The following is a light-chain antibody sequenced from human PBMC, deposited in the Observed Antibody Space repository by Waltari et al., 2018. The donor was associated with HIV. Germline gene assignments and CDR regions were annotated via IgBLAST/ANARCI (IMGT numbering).Light chain of an antibody. CDR3: QQYNNCPRT. J-gene: IGKJ2*01. V-gene: IGKV3-15*01. Sequence: EIVVTQSPVTLPVSPGERATPACSASQSVSSNLAWYQQKPGQAPRLLIYGASTRATGIPARFSGSGSGTEFTLTISSLQSEDFAVYYCQQYNNCPRTFGQGTKLEIK. CDR1: QSVSSN. CDR2: GAS.